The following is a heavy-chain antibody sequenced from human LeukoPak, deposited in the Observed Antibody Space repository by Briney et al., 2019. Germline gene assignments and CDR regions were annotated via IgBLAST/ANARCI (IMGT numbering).Heavy chain of an antibody. J-gene: IGHJ1*01. CDR1: GGSISSYY. CDR3: ARVGGNYDSSGYYPMTAEYFQH. D-gene: IGHD3-22*01. CDR2: IYYSGST. Sequence: SETLSLTCTVSGGSISSYYWSWIRQPAGKGLEWIGDIYYSGSTYYNPSLKSRVTISVDTSKNQFSLKLSSVTAADTAVYYCARVGGNYDSSGYYPMTAEYFQHWGQGTLVTVSS. V-gene: IGHV4-59*12.